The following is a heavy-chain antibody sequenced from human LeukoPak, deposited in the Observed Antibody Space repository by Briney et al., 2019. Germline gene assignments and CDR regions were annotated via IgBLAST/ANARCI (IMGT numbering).Heavy chain of an antibody. V-gene: IGHV3-23*01. D-gene: IGHD6-19*01. CDR2: ISGSGGST. Sequence: GGSLRLSCAASGFTFSSYAMSWVRQAPGKGLEWVSAISGSGGSTYYADSVKGRFTTSRDNSKNTPYLQMNSLRAEDTAVYYCAKDRSRGVAGSYFDYWGQGTLVTVSS. J-gene: IGHJ4*02. CDR1: GFTFSSYA. CDR3: AKDRSRGVAGSYFDY.